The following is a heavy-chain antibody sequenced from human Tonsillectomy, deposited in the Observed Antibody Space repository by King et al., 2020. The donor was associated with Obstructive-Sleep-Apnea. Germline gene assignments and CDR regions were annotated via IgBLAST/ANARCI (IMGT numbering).Heavy chain of an antibody. V-gene: IGHV1-2*02. Sequence: VQLVESGAEVKKPGASVKVSCKASGYTFTSYYMHWVRQAPGQGLEWIGWINPNSGGTNYAQKFQGSVTMTSEPSISTAYRELSRLRYDDTAVYYCARSTGLWFGPYYFDYWGQGTLVTVSS. D-gene: IGHD3-10*01. CDR2: INPNSGGT. J-gene: IGHJ4*02. CDR3: ARSTGLWFGPYYFDY. CDR1: GYTFTSYY.